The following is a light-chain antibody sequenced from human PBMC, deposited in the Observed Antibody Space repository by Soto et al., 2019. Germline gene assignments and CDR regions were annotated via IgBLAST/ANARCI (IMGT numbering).Light chain of an antibody. CDR1: QSISSY. CDR2: AAS. CDR3: QQSYSTPSIT. J-gene: IGKJ5*01. Sequence: DIQMTQSPSSLSASVGDRVTITCRASQSISSYLNWYQQKPGKAPKLLIYAASSLQSGVPSRFSGSRSGTDFSLTISSLQPEDFATYYCQQSYSTPSITFGKGTRLEIK. V-gene: IGKV1-39*01.